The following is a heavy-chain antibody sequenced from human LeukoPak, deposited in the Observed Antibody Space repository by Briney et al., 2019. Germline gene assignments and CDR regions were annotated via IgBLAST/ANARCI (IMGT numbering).Heavy chain of an antibody. CDR3: AKTHYYDSSGVPGDY. CDR1: AFTFSSYG. J-gene: IGHJ4*02. Sequence: PGGSLRLSCAASAFTFSSYGMHWVRQAPGKGLEWVAVISHDGSNSYYADSVKGRFTISRDNSKNTLYLQMNSLRAEDTAVYYCAKTHYYDSSGVPGDYWGQGTLVTVSS. D-gene: IGHD3-22*01. CDR2: ISHDGSNS. V-gene: IGHV3-30*18.